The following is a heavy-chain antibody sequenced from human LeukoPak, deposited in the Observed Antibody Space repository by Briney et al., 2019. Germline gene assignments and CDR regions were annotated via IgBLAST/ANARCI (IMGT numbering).Heavy chain of an antibody. CDR3: ARDYAYGDYVFDY. CDR2: IYSGGST. Sequence: GRSLRLSCAASGFTFSSYAMHWVRQAPGKGLEWVSVIYSGGSTYYTDSVKGRFTISRDNSKNTLYLQMNSLRAEDTAVYYCARDYAYGDYVFDYWGQGTPVTVSS. D-gene: IGHD4-17*01. CDR1: GFTFSSYA. V-gene: IGHV3-53*01. J-gene: IGHJ4*02.